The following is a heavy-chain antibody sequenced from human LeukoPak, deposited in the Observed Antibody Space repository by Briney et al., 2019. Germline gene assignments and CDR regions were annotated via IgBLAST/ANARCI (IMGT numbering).Heavy chain of an antibody. D-gene: IGHD3-3*01. CDR1: GFTFSIYA. CDR2: IKQDGSEK. CDR3: ARVKWDSNNWYDPLDF. Sequence: PGGSLRLSCAASGFTFSIYAMSWVRQAPGKGLEWVANIKQDGSEKYCVDSAKGRFTISRDNAKNSLFLQMNSLRAEDTAVYYCARVKWDSNNWYDPLDFWGQGTLVTVSS. V-gene: IGHV3-7*05. J-gene: IGHJ4*02.